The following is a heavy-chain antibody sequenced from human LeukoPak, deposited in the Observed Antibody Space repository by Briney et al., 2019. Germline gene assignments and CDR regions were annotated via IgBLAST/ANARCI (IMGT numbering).Heavy chain of an antibody. J-gene: IGHJ4*02. CDR3: ARVWGYTYGYFDY. Sequence: SETLSLTCGVSDYSISSDYYWGWIRQPPGKGLEWIGSIYHSGTAYYNPSLNSRATISVDTSKNQFSLKLNSVTAADTAVYYCARVWGYTYGYFDYWGQGTLVTVSS. CDR2: IYHSGTA. CDR1: DYSISSDYY. D-gene: IGHD5-18*01. V-gene: IGHV4-38-2*01.